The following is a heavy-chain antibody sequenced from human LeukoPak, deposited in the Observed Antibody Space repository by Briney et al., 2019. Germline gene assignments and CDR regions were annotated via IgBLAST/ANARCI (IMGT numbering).Heavy chain of an antibody. Sequence: GGSLRLSCAASGFTFSSFAMHWVRQAPGKGLEWVAVISFDGSDKYYAEAVKGRFTIPRDNSENTVYLQMNSLRAEDTAVYYCARDLDSSGYYYAYWGQGSLVTVSS. CDR3: ARDLDSSGYYYAY. J-gene: IGHJ4*02. CDR1: GFTFSSFA. D-gene: IGHD3-22*01. CDR2: ISFDGSDK. V-gene: IGHV3-30*04.